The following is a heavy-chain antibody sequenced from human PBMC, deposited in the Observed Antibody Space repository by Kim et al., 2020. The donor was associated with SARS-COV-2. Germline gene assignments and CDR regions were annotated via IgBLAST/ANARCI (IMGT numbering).Heavy chain of an antibody. CDR1: GGSISSYY. Sequence: SETLSLTCTVSGGSISSYYWSWIRQPPGKGLEWIGYIYYSGSTNYNPSLKSRVTISVDTSKNQFSLKLSSVTAADTAVYYCAGSMVRGVIITDIDYWGQG. CDR3: AGSMVRGVIITDIDY. J-gene: IGHJ4*02. CDR2: IYYSGST. D-gene: IGHD3-10*01. V-gene: IGHV4-59*08.